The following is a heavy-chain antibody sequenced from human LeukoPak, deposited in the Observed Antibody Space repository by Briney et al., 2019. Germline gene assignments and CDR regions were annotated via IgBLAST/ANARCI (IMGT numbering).Heavy chain of an antibody. CDR2: IYTSGST. D-gene: IGHD2-2*01. J-gene: IGHJ4*02. CDR1: GASINDKY. Sequence: PSETLSLTCTVSGASINDKYWSWIRQPAGKGLEWIGRIYTSGSTNYNPSLKSRVTMSVDTSKNQFSLKLSSVTAADTAVYYCARDRGYCSSTSCSPFDYWGQGTLVTVSS. V-gene: IGHV4-4*07. CDR3: ARDRGYCSSTSCSPFDY.